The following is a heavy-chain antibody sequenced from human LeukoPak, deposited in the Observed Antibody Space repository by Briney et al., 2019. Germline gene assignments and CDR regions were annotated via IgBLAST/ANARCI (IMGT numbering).Heavy chain of an antibody. J-gene: IGHJ4*02. CDR1: GGSISSYS. CDR3: ARGYDSSGYPFDY. V-gene: IGHV4-59*01. CDR2: IYYSGST. Sequence: KSSETLSLTCTVSGGSISSYSWSWIRQPPGKGLEWIGYIYYSGSTNYNPSLKSRVTISVDTSKNQFSLKLSSVTAADTAVYYCARGYDSSGYPFDYWGQGTLVTVSS. D-gene: IGHD3-22*01.